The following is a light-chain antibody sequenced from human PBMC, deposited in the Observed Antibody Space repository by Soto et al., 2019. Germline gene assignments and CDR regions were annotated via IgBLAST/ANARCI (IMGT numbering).Light chain of an antibody. CDR2: DVS. J-gene: IGLJ1*01. Sequence: QSVLPQPAYVYVAPGPWITISCTGTSSDVGGYNYVSWYQQHPGKAPKLMIYDVSNRPSGVSNRFSGSKSGNTASLTISGLQAEDEADYYCSSYTSSSTLSLYVFGTGTKVTVL. CDR1: SSDVGGYNY. V-gene: IGLV2-14*01. CDR3: SSYTSSSTLSLYV.